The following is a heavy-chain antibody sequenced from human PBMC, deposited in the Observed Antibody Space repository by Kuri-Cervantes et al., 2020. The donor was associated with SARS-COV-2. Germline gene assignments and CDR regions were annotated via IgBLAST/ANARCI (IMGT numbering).Heavy chain of an antibody. CDR2: IYTSGNT. J-gene: IGHJ5*02. Sequence: SETLSLTCTVSGGSMNNYFWNWIRQPAGKGLEWIGRIYTSGNTNYNPSLKSRVTISIDAPKNQVSLTLRSVPAADTAVYYCARDHHYGSAIPSGWFDPWGQGSLVTVSS. CDR3: ARDHHYGSAIPSGWFDP. CDR1: GGSMNNYF. D-gene: IGHD3-10*01. V-gene: IGHV4-4*07.